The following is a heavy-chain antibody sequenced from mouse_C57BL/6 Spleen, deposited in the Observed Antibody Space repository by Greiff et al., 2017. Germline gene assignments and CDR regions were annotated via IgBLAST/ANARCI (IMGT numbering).Heavy chain of an antibody. D-gene: IGHD1-1*01. Sequence: EVQLQQSGAELVKPGASVKLSCTASGFNIKDYYMHWVKQRPEQGLEWIGRIDPANGNTKYAPKFQGKATITADTSSNTAYLQLSSLTAEDTAIYYCASGSPYYFDYWGQGTTLTVSS. V-gene: IGHV14-3*01. CDR2: IDPANGNT. CDR1: GFNIKDYY. J-gene: IGHJ2*01. CDR3: ASGSPYYFDY.